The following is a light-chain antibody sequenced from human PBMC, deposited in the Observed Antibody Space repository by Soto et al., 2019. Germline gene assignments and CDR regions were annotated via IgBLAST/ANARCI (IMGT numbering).Light chain of an antibody. Sequence: EIVLTQSPGTLSLSPGERATLSCRASQSVSSSYLAWYQQKPGQAPRLPIYGASSRATGIPDRFSGSGSGTDFTLTICGLEPEDCAVYYCLQYGSSPPITFGPGTKVDIK. CDR2: GAS. CDR3: LQYGSSPPIT. V-gene: IGKV3-20*01. J-gene: IGKJ3*01. CDR1: QSVSSSY.